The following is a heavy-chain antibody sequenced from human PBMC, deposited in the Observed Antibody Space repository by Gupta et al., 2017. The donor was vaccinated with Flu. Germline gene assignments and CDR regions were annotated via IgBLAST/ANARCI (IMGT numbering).Heavy chain of an antibody. CDR3: ARDKHDLEDYYYYYGMDV. V-gene: IGHV3-33*01. Sequence: QVQLVESGGGVVQPGRSLRLSCAASGFTFSSYGMHWVRQAPGKGLEWVAVIWYDGSNKYYADSVKGRFTISRDNSKNTLYLQMNSLRAEDTAVYYCARDKHDLEDYYYYYGMDVWGQGTTVTVSS. J-gene: IGHJ6*02. CDR1: GFTFSSYG. CDR2: IWYDGSNK. D-gene: IGHD1-1*01.